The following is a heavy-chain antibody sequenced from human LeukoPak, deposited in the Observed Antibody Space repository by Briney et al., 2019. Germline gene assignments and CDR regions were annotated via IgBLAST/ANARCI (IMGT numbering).Heavy chain of an antibody. J-gene: IGHJ4*02. Sequence: HPGGSLRLSCAASGFTFSSYGMHWVRQAPGKGLEWVAFIRYDGSNKYYADSVKGRFTISRDNSKNTLYLQMNSLRAEDTAVYYCAKEALITMARGASGYWGQGTLVTVSS. V-gene: IGHV3-30*02. CDR2: IRYDGSNK. CDR1: GFTFSSYG. CDR3: AKEALITMARGASGY. D-gene: IGHD3-10*01.